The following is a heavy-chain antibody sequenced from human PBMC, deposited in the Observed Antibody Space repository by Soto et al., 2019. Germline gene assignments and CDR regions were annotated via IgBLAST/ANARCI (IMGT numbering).Heavy chain of an antibody. D-gene: IGHD2-2*01. V-gene: IGHV4-34*04. CDR2: IDHSGIT. CDR3: ARVVGGRYCSSTSCYFRYYYGMDV. CDR1: GASFSGFY. Sequence: ASETLSLTCAVSGASFSGFYWSWIRQSPGKGLEWIGEIDHSGITNHNTALKSRATMSVDTSKKQFSLKLRSVTAADTAVYYCARVVGGRYCSSTSCYFRYYYGMDVWGQGTTVTSP. J-gene: IGHJ6*02.